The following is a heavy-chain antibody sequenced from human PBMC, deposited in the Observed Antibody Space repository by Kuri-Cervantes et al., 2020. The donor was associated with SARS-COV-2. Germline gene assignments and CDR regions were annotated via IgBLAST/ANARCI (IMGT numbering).Heavy chain of an antibody. CDR2: ISGSSSFT. CDR1: GFSFTDYY. D-gene: IGHD6-25*01. V-gene: IGHV3-11*06. CDR3: AIDKGRGAFDH. Sequence: GESLKISCETSGFSFTDYYVSWIRQIPGGGLEWLSFISGSSSFTNSADSVKGRFTISKDNAKTSVYLQMTSLRAEDTALYYWAIDKGRGAFDHWGQGTLVTVSS. J-gene: IGHJ4*02.